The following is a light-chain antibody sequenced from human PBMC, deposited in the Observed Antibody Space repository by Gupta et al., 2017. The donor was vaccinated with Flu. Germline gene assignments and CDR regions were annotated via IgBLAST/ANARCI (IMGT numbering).Light chain of an antibody. CDR2: DNN. Sequence: YVLTQPPPASVAPAHTARITCGGNNIGSKSVDWYQQKPGQAPVLVVYDNNDRPSGIPERLSGANSGNTATPTISRVEAGDEADYYCQVWDSSSNPYVFGTGTEVTVV. J-gene: IGLJ1*01. V-gene: IGLV3-21*02. CDR1: NIGSKS. CDR3: QVWDSSSNPYV.